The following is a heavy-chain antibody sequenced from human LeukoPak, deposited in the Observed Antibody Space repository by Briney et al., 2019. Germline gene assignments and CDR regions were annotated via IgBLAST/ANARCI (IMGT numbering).Heavy chain of an antibody. CDR1: GYTFTSYA. J-gene: IGHJ4*02. D-gene: IGHD3-22*01. V-gene: IGHV1-3*01. CDR3: ARALGIVYSRPFDY. CDR2: INAGNGNT. Sequence: ASVKVSCKASGYTFTSYAMHWVRQAPGQRLEWMGWINAGNGNTKYSQKFQGRVTITRDTSASIAYMELRSLISEDTAVYYCARALGIVYSRPFDYWGQGTLVTVSS.